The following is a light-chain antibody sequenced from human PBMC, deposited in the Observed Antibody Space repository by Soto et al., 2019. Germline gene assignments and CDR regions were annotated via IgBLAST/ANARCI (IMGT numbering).Light chain of an antibody. J-gene: IGKJ3*01. CDR1: QDISNY. CDR2: DAS. V-gene: IGKV1-33*01. CDR3: QQYDSLPLT. Sequence: DIQMTQSPSSLSASVGDRVTISCQASQDISNYLNWYQHKEGKAPKRLIYDASNLETGVPSTFSVRGSGTDFTLTISSLPPEDNGKFSCQQYDSLPLTFGPGGKVDIK.